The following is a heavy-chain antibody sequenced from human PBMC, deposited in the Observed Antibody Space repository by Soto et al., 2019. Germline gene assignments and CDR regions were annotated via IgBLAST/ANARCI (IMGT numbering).Heavy chain of an antibody. CDR2: IAYDGSNK. V-gene: IGHV3-30*04. Sequence: GESLRLSCAASGFTFSSSAMHWVRQAPGKGLEWVAVIAYDGSNKYYSDSVKCRFTISRDKSKNSLYLQMNSLRAEDTAVYYCAKVIAYSSSWYYYGMAVWGQGTTVTVSS. D-gene: IGHD6-13*01. CDR1: GFTFSSSA. CDR3: AKVIAYSSSWYYYGMAV. J-gene: IGHJ6*02.